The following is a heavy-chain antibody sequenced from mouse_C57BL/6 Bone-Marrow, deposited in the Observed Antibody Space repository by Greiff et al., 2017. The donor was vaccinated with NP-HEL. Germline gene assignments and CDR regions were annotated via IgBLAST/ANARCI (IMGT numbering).Heavy chain of an antibody. Sequence: EVKLVESGGGLVKPGGSLKLSCAASGFTFSSYAMSWVRQTPEKRLAWVATISDGGRYTYYPDNVKGRFTISRDNAKNNLYLQMSHLKSEDTAMYYCAREPGTRAMDYWGQGTSVTVSS. CDR1: GFTFSSYA. D-gene: IGHD4-1*01. CDR3: AREPGTRAMDY. J-gene: IGHJ4*01. CDR2: ISDGGRYT. V-gene: IGHV5-4*01.